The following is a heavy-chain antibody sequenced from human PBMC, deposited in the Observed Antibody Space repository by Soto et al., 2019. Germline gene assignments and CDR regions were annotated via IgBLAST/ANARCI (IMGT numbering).Heavy chain of an antibody. CDR1: GGSSSGSY. CDR3: ARSVAVPGAHIDY. J-gene: IGHJ4*02. Sequence: SETLSLTCSVSGGSSSGSYWSWIRQSPGKGLEWLGYVYYTGSTNYSPSLRSRVSISVDTSKNEFSLRLSSVTAADTVVYFCARSVAVPGAHIDYWGQGTQVTVSS. CDR2: VYYTGST. D-gene: IGHD6-19*01. V-gene: IGHV4-59*01.